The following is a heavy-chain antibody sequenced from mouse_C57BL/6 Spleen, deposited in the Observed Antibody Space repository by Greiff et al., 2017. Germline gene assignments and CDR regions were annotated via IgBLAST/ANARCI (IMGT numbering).Heavy chain of an antibody. D-gene: IGHD2-5*01. CDR3: ARGGYSNLYSMDY. CDR2: IDPSDSET. J-gene: IGHJ4*01. CDR1: GYTFPSYW. V-gene: IGHV1-52*01. Sequence: QVQLQQPGAELVRPGSSVKLSCKASGYTFPSYWMHWVKQRPIQGLEWIGNIDPSDSETHYNQKFKDKATLTVDKSSSPAYMQLSSLTSGDSAVYYCARGGYSNLYSMDYWGQGTSVTVSS.